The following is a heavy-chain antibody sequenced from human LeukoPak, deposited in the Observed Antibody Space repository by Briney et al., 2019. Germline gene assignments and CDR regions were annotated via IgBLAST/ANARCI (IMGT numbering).Heavy chain of an antibody. J-gene: IGHJ4*02. V-gene: IGHV4-31*03. CDR3: ARSKTYEFWSGYYYFDY. D-gene: IGHD3/OR15-3a*01. CDR1: GGSISSGGYY. CDR2: IYYSGST. Sequence: PSQTLSLTCTVSGGSISSGGYYWSWIRQHPGTGLEWIGYIYYSGSTYYNPSLKSRVTISVDTSKNQFSLKLSSVTAADTAVYYCARSKTYEFWSGYYYFDYWGQGTLVTVSS.